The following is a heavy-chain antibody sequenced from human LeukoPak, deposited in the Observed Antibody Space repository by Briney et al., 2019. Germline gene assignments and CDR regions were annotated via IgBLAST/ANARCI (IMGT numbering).Heavy chain of an antibody. CDR1: GYTFTDYY. V-gene: IGHV1-2*04. J-gene: IGHJ4*02. D-gene: IGHD3-10*01. CDR2: INPNSGDT. Sequence: ASVKVSCKASGYTFTDYYMHWVRQAPGQGLEWMGWINPNSGDTNYAQKFQGSVSMTRDTSISTAYMEMSRLGSDDTAVYYCARLSGSGTWDGNEVDYWGQGTLVTVSS. CDR3: ARLSGSGTWDGNEVDY.